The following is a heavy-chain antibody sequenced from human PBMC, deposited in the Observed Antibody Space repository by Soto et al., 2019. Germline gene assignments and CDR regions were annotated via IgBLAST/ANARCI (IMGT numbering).Heavy chain of an antibody. V-gene: IGHV3-74*01. J-gene: IGHJ4*02. CDR1: GFTFSSYW. D-gene: IGHD6-6*01. Sequence: EVKLVESGGGLVQPGGSLRLSCAASGFTFSSYWMHWVRQGPGKGLVWVSSINPDGSSTSYADSVKGRFTISRDKAKNTLYLQMNSLRAEGTAVYYCARVAVSSYHFDYRGQGALGTVSS. CDR2: INPDGSST. CDR3: ARVAVSSYHFDY.